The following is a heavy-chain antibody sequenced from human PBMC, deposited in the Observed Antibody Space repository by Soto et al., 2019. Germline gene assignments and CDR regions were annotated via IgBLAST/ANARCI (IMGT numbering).Heavy chain of an antibody. CDR3: ASELSGEKNLNYYMDV. D-gene: IGHD1-1*01. CDR2: IIPILGIA. Sequence: ASVKVSCKASGGTFSSYTISWVRQAPGQGLEWMGRIIPILGIANYAQKFQGRVTITADKSTSTAYMELSSLRSEDTAVYYCASELSGEKNLNYYMDVWGKGTTVTVSS. CDR1: GGTFSSYT. V-gene: IGHV1-69*02. J-gene: IGHJ6*03.